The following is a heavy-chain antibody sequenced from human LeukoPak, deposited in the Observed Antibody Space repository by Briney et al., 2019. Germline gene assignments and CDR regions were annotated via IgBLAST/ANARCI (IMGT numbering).Heavy chain of an antibody. CDR3: ARGVGVAAAQGWFDP. J-gene: IGHJ5*02. CDR1: GYTFTSYA. Sequence: ASVKVSCKASGYTFTSYAMHWVRQAPGQRLEWMGWMNPNSGNTGYAQKFQGRVTMTRNASINTAYMELSSLRSEDTAVYYCARGVGVAAAQGWFDPWGQGTLVTVSS. V-gene: IGHV1-8*02. D-gene: IGHD6-13*01. CDR2: MNPNSGNT.